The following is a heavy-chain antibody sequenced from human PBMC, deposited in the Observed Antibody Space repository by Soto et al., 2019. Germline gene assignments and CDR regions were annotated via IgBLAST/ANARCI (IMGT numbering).Heavy chain of an antibody. Sequence: EVQLVESAGGLVKPGGSLRFACAASGFTFSSYSMIWVRQAPGKGLEWVSSISSSSSYIYYADSVKGRFTISRDNAKNSLYLQMNSLRAEDTAVYYCARETGYSYGGIDYWGQGTLVTVSS. CDR2: ISSSSSYI. D-gene: IGHD5-18*01. CDR1: GFTFSSYS. V-gene: IGHV3-21*01. J-gene: IGHJ4*02. CDR3: ARETGYSYGGIDY.